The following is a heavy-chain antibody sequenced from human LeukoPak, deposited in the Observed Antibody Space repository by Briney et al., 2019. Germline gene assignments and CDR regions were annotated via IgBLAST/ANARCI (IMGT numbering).Heavy chain of an antibody. J-gene: IGHJ4*02. V-gene: IGHV3-30*18. CDR3: AKEILTGYYLDY. D-gene: IGHD3-9*01. CDR1: GFTFSSYG. CDR2: ISYDGSNK. Sequence: GGSLRLSCGASGFTFSSYGMQWVRQAPGKGPEWVAVISYDGSNKYCADSVKGRFTISRDNAKNTLYLQMNSLRAEDTAVYYCAKEILTGYYLDYWGQGALVTVSS.